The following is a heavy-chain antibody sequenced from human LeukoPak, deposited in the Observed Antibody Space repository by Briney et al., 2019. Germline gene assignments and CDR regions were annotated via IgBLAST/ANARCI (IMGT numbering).Heavy chain of an antibody. CDR2: IRSKPHSYMT. Sequence: GGSLRLSCAASGFTFSGFYMHWVRQASGKGLEWVGLIRSKPHSYMTVYAASVQGRFTISRDDSKNTAYLQMNSLKAEDTAVYYCTRQDCSGGSCSYVDYWGQGTLVTVSS. V-gene: IGHV3-73*01. J-gene: IGHJ4*02. D-gene: IGHD2-15*01. CDR1: GFTFSGFY. CDR3: TRQDCSGGSCSYVDY.